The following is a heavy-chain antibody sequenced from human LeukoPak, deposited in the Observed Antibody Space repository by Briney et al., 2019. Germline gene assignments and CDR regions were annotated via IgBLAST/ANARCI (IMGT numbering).Heavy chain of an antibody. J-gene: IGHJ4*02. CDR3: RVGLPVAGLELPDDY. Sequence: SETLSLTCAVYGVSFSGYYWSWIRQPPGKGLEWIGEINHSGSTNYNPSLKSRVTISVDTSKNQFSLKLSSVTAADTAVYYCRVGLPVAGLELPDDYWGQGTLVTVSS. CDR1: GVSFSGYY. D-gene: IGHD6-19*01. V-gene: IGHV4-34*01. CDR2: INHSGST.